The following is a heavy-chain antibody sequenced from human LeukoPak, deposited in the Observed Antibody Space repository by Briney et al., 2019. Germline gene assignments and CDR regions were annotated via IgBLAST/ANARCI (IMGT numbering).Heavy chain of an antibody. V-gene: IGHV3-23*01. J-gene: IGHJ3*02. CDR2: ISGGGDTT. Sequence: GGSLRLSCAASGFTFSSHEMNWVRQAPGKGLEWVSGISGGGDTTFYADSVKGRFTISRDNSKNTLYLQMNSLRAEDTAVYYCEKLRSSSSSDAFDIWGQGTMATVSS. CDR3: EKLRSSSSSDAFDI. D-gene: IGHD2-2*01. CDR1: GFTFSSHE.